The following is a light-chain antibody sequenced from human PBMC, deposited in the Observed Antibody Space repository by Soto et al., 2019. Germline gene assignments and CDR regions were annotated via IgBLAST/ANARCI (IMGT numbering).Light chain of an antibody. Sequence: DIQMTQSPSSLSASVGDRVTITCQATQGISNYLSWYQQRPGRAPKLLVYDASTLEPGVPSRFSGSGSGTDFTFTITSLQPEDAATYYCQQCDSLPRTFGGGTKVDIK. CDR3: QQCDSLPRT. CDR2: DAS. CDR1: QGISNY. J-gene: IGKJ4*01. V-gene: IGKV1-33*01.